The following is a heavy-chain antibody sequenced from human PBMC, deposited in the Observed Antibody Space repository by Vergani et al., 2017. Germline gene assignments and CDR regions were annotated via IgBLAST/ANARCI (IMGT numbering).Heavy chain of an antibody. CDR3: ARRERPGYSGYGAFDF. V-gene: IGHV5-51*01. D-gene: IGHD5-12*01. CDR1: GYSFTNYW. J-gene: IGHJ4*02. CDR2: IYPGDSDT. Sequence: EVQLVQSGAEVKKPGESLKISCKGSGYSFTNYWIGWVRQMPGKGLEWMGIIYPGDSDTRYSPSFQGQVTISADKSINTAYLQWSSLKASDTAMYYCARRERPGYSGYGAFDFWGQGTLVTVSS.